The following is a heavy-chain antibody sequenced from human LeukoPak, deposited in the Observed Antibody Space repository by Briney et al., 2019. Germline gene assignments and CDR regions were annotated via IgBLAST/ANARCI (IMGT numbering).Heavy chain of an antibody. CDR1: GFTFTSSA. J-gene: IGHJ5*02. V-gene: IGHV1-58*01. CDR2: IVVGRGNT. Sequence: SVKVSCKASGFTFTSSAVQWVRQARGQRLEWIGWIVVGRGNTNYAQKFQERVTITRDMSTSTAYMELSSLRSEDTAVYYCAADDVQRGSYPNWFDPWGQGTLVTVSS. CDR3: AADDVQRGSYPNWFDP. D-gene: IGHD1-26*01.